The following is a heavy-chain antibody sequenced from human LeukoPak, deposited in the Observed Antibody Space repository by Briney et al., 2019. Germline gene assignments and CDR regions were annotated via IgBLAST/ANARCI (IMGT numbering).Heavy chain of an antibody. CDR1: GFTFSDYY. CDR2: ISSSGSTI. V-gene: IGHV3-11*04. D-gene: IGHD2-2*02. CDR3: ARDGVVPAAIPGFSLYPSTFDY. Sequence: GGSLRLSCAASGFTFSDYYMSWIRQAPGKGLEWVSYISSSGSTIYYADSVKGRFTISRDNAKNSLYLQMNSLRAEDTAVYYCARDGVVPAAIPGFSLYPSTFDYWGQGTLVTVSS. J-gene: IGHJ4*02.